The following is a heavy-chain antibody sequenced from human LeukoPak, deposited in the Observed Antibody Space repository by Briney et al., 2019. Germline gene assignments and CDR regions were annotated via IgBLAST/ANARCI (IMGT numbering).Heavy chain of an antibody. V-gene: IGHV3-30*04. J-gene: IGHJ4*02. CDR3: ATSIRRITISS. D-gene: IGHD3-3*01. CDR2: ISYNGSHQ. CDR1: GFTFSTYA. Sequence: GGSLRLSCAASGFTFSTYAMHWVRQAPGRGLEWLTVISYNGSHQYYSDSVRGRFTISRDNSRNSVFLQINRLRPEDTAVYYCATSIRRITISSWGQGTLVTVSS.